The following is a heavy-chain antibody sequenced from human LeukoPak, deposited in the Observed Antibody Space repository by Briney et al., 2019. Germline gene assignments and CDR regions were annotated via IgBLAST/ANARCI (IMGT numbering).Heavy chain of an antibody. V-gene: IGHV1-8*01. D-gene: IGHD3-3*01. CDR2: MNPNSGNT. J-gene: IGHJ3*02. CDR3: ARPTRRTTIFGVVIPTHAFDI. Sequence: ASVKVSCKASGYTFTSYDINWVRQATGQGLEWMGWMNPNSGNTGYAQKFQGRVTMTRNTSISTAYMELSSLRSEDTAVYYCARPTRRTTIFGVVIPTHAFDIWGQGTMVTVSS. CDR1: GYTFTSYD.